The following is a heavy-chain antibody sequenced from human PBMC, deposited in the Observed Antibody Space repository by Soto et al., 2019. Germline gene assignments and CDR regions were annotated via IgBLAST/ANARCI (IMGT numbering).Heavy chain of an antibody. CDR1: GFSLSTSGVG. V-gene: IGHV2-5*02. CDR3: AHMAGGDYDYIWGSYRYTGGFDY. Sequence: QITLKESGPTLVKPTQTLTLTCTFSGFSLSTSGVGVGWIRQPPGKALEWLALIYWDDDKRDSPSLKSRLTITKDTSKNQVVLTMTNMDPVDTATYYCAHMAGGDYDYIWGSYRYTGGFDYWGQGTLVTVSS. D-gene: IGHD3-16*02. J-gene: IGHJ4*02. CDR2: IYWDDDK.